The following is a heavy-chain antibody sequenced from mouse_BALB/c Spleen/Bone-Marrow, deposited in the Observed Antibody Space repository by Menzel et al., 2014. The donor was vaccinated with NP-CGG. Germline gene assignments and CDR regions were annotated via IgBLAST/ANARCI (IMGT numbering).Heavy chain of an antibody. Sequence: EVKLMESGPELEKPGASVKISCKASGYSFTGYNMNWVKQSDGRSLEWIGNIDPYYGGTSYNQKFRGKATLTVDKSSSTAYMQLMGLTSEDSAVYYCARNHFGSNSLGYWGQGTLVTVSA. CDR1: GYSFTGYN. V-gene: IGHV1S135*01. J-gene: IGHJ3*01. CDR2: IDPYYGGT. CDR3: ARNHFGSNSLGY. D-gene: IGHD1-1*01.